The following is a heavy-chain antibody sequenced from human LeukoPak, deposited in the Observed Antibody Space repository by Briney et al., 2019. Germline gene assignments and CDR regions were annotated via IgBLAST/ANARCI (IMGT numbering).Heavy chain of an antibody. Sequence: GASVKVSCKASGFTFTSSAVQWVRQARGQRLKWIGWIVVGSGNTNYAQKFQERVTITRDMSTSTAYMELSSLRSEDTAVYYCAAAVIAAAGNDAFDIWGQGTMVTVSS. CDR2: IVVGSGNT. CDR3: AAAVIAAAGNDAFDI. J-gene: IGHJ3*02. CDR1: GFTFTSSA. V-gene: IGHV1-58*01. D-gene: IGHD6-13*01.